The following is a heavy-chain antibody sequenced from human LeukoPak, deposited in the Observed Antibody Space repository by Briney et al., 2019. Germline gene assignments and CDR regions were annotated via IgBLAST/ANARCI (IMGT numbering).Heavy chain of an antibody. CDR3: AKRAAYYFDY. D-gene: IGHD6-25*01. CDR2: VISSGGGT. J-gene: IGHJ4*02. CDR1: GFTFSTYS. V-gene: IGHV3-23*01. Sequence: GGSLRLSRAASGFTFSTYSMSWVRQAPGKGLEWVSSVISSGGGTYYADSVKGRFTISRDNSKSTLYLQMNSLRAEDTAIYYCAKRAAYYFDYWGQGTLVTVSS.